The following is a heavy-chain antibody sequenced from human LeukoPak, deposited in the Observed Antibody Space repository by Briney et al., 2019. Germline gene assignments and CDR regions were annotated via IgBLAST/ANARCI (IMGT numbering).Heavy chain of an antibody. CDR3: ARDIVVVPADTIFGQLVYYYYGMDV. D-gene: IGHD2-2*01. CDR2: ISAYNGNT. CDR1: GYTFTSYG. Sequence: ASVKVSCKASGYTFTSYGISWVRQAPGQGLEWMGWISAYNGNTNYAQKLQGRVTMTTDTSTSTAYMELRSLRSDDTAVYYCARDIVVVPADTIFGQLVYYYYGMDVWGQGTTVTVSS. V-gene: IGHV1-18*01. J-gene: IGHJ6*02.